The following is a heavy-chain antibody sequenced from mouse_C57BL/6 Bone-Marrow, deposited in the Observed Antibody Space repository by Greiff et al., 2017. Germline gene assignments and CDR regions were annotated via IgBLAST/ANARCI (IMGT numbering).Heavy chain of an antibody. D-gene: IGHD1-1*01. CDR3: ALLRFYWYFDV. Sequence: QVTLKESGPGILQPSQTLSLTCSFSGFSLSTFGMGVGWIRQPSGKGLEWLAHIWWDDDKYYTPALKRRLTISKDTSKNQVFLKIANVDTADTATYYCALLRFYWYFDVWGTGTTVTVSS. V-gene: IGHV8-8*01. J-gene: IGHJ1*03. CDR1: GFSLSTFGMG. CDR2: IWWDDDK.